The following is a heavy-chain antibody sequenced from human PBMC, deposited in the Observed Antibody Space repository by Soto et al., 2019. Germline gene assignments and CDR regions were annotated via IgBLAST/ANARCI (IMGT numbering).Heavy chain of an antibody. Sequence: EVQLVESGGGFVQPGGSLRLSCAASGFTVSSSYMGWVRHAPGKGLEWVSSIYTGGNTYYADSVRGRFTVSTDNSKYTLYLQMNSLRVDDAAMYYCARHVGSYWYFDLWGRGTLVTVSS. CDR1: GFTVSSSY. CDR2: IYTGGNT. V-gene: IGHV3-66*04. J-gene: IGHJ2*01. CDR3: ARHVGSYWYFDL. D-gene: IGHD1-26*01.